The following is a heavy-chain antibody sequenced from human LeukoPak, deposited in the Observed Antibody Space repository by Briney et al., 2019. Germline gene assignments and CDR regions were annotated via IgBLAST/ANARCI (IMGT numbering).Heavy chain of an antibody. J-gene: IGHJ4*02. CDR3: ARAGKNVEMATIFDY. CDR1: GFTGRSNY. Sequence: PGGSLRLSCAASGFTGRSNYMTWVRQAPGKGLEWVSVIYSDGSTNYADSVKGRLTISRDNSENTLYLQMNSLRAEESAVYYCARAGKNVEMATIFDYWGQGTLVTVSS. V-gene: IGHV3-66*01. CDR2: IYSDGST. D-gene: IGHD5-24*01.